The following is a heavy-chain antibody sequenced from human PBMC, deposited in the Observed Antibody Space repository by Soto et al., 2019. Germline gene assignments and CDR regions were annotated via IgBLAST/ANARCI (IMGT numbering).Heavy chain of an antibody. V-gene: IGHV3-23*01. CDR1: GFTFSSYA. CDR3: AKEGCTSTSCYSYYYYMDV. J-gene: IGHJ6*03. CDR2: ISGSGGSP. Sequence: EVQLLESGGGLVQPGGSLRLSCAASGFTFSSYAMSWVRQAPEKGLEWVSAISGSGGSPYYADSVKGRFTISRDNSKNTLYLQLNSLRAEDTAVYYCAKEGCTSTSCYSYYYYMDVWGKGTTVTVSS. D-gene: IGHD2-2*01.